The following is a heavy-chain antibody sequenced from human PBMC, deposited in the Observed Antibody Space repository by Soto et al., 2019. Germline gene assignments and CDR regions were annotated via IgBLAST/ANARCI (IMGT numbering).Heavy chain of an antibody. D-gene: IGHD6-19*01. J-gene: IGHJ3*02. CDR2: ISNDETIK. Sequence: GESLKISCAASGFTFSTSIMHWVRQAPDKGLEWVAVISNDETIKIYADSVKGRFSISRDSSKNMVYLEMNSLRPEDTAVYFCAREGHSSGRCGAFDIWGQGTMVTVSS. CDR3: AREGHSSGRCGAFDI. V-gene: IGHV3-30-3*01. CDR1: GFTFSTSI.